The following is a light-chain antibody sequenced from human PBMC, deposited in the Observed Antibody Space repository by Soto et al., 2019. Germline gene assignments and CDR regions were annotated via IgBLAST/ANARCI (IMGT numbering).Light chain of an antibody. CDR2: GAS. J-gene: IGKJ1*01. Sequence: EIVLTQSPGTLSVSPGERATLSCRASQSVSSKLAWYQQKPGQAPRLLFYGASTGATGIPARFSGSGSETEFTLSISSLQSEDFAVYYCQQYNNWPGTVGQGTKVEI. CDR3: QQYNNWPGT. CDR1: QSVSSK. V-gene: IGKV3-15*01.